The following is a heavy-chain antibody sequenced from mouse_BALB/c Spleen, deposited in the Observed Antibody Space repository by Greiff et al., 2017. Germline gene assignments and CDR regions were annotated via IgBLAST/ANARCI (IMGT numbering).Heavy chain of an antibody. CDR3: AGDGYYGNPYAMDY. J-gene: IGHJ4*01. CDR1: GFSLTSYG. CDR2: IWAGGST. Sequence: VKLMESGPGLVAPSQSLSITCTVSGFSLTSYGVHWVRQPPGKGLEWLGVIWAGGSTNYNSALMSRLSISKDNSKSQVFLKMNSLQTDDTAMYYCAGDGYYGNPYAMDYWGQGTSVTVSS. V-gene: IGHV2-9*02. D-gene: IGHD2-1*01.